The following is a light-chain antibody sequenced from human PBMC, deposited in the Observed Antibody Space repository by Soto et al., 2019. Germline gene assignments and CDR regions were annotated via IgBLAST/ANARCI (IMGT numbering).Light chain of an antibody. Sequence: QSALTQPASVSESPGQSITISCTGSSSDIGRTYYVSWYQHHPGKAPKLIIFDVANRASGVSSRFSGSKSGNTASLVISGLQPEDEADYYCGAYSSANSLFVFGSGTKVTVL. V-gene: IGLV2-14*03. J-gene: IGLJ1*01. CDR1: SSDIGRTYY. CDR3: GAYSSANSLFV. CDR2: DVA.